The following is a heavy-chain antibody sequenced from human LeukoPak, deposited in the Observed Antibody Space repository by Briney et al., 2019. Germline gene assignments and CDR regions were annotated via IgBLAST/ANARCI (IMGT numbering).Heavy chain of an antibody. CDR3: ARGGYSYYWWFDP. Sequence: SETLSLTCTVSGGSISSGGYYWSWIRQHPGKGLEWIGYIYYSGSTYYNPSLKSRVTISVDTSKNQFSLKLSSVTAADTAVYYCARGGYSYYWWFDPWGQGTLVTVSS. CDR1: GGSISSGGYY. D-gene: IGHD5-18*01. CDR2: IYYSGST. J-gene: IGHJ5*02. V-gene: IGHV4-31*03.